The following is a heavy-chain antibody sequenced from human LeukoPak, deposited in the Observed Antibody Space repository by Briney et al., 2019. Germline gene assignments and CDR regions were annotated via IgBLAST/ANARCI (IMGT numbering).Heavy chain of an antibody. V-gene: IGHV4-4*02. CDR1: GGSISSSNW. Sequence: SGTLSLTCAVSGGSISSSNWWSWVRQPPGKGLEWIGEIYHSGSTNYNPSLKSRVTISVDKSKNQFSLKLSSVTAADTAVYYCARVPSGYDFWSGYQPYNWFDPWGQGTLVTVSS. CDR3: ARVPSGYDFWSGYQPYNWFDP. CDR2: IYHSGST. D-gene: IGHD3-3*01. J-gene: IGHJ5*02.